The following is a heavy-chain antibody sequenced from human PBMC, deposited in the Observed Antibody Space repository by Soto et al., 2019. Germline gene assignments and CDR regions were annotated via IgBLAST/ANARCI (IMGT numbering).Heavy chain of an antibody. V-gene: IGHV4-30-2*05. Sequence: SETLSLTCAVSGGSISSGGYSWSWIRQPPGKGLEWIGYIYYSGSTYYNPSLKSRVTISVDTSKNQFSLKLSSVTAADTAVYYCARAGNSFHDAFDIWGQGTMVTVSS. D-gene: IGHD4-4*01. CDR2: IYYSGST. CDR3: ARAGNSFHDAFDI. CDR1: GGSISSGGYS. J-gene: IGHJ3*02.